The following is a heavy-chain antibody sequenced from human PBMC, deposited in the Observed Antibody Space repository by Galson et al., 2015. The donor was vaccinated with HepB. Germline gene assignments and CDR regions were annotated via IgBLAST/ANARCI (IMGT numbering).Heavy chain of an antibody. V-gene: IGHV3-30*18. D-gene: IGHD6-19*01. CDR2: ISYDGSNK. J-gene: IGHJ4*02. CDR3: AKDPYLYSALAGTVAGFDY. CDR1: GFTFSNYG. Sequence: SLRLSCAASGFTFSNYGMHWVRQAPGKGLEWVAVISYDGSNKYYADSVKGRFTISRDNSKHTLYLQMNSLRAEDTALYYCAKDPYLYSALAGTVAGFDYWGQGTLVTISS.